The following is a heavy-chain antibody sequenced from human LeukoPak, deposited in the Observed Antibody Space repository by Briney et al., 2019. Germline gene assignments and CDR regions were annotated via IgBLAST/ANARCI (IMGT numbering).Heavy chain of an antibody. Sequence: PGGSLRLSCAASGFTFSNAWMSWVRQAPGKGLEWVGRIKSKTDGGTTDYAAPVKGRFTISRDDSKNTLYLQMNSLKTEDTAVYYCTTRRRLWFGELFEDFDYWGRGTLVTVSS. CDR2: IKSKTDGGTT. V-gene: IGHV3-15*01. J-gene: IGHJ4*02. CDR3: TTRRRLWFGELFEDFDY. CDR1: GFTFSNAW. D-gene: IGHD3-10*01.